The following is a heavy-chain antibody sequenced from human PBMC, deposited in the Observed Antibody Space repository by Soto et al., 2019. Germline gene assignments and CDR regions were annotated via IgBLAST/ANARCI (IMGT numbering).Heavy chain of an antibody. CDR1: GFTFSSYA. Sequence: GGSLRLSCAASGFTFSSYAMSWVRQAPGKGLEWVSAISGSGGSTYYADSVKGRFTISRDNSKNTLYLQMNSLRAEDTAVYDCAKSLTFGGVIVTGAFAIWGQGTMGTVS. D-gene: IGHD3-16*02. CDR3: AKSLTFGGVIVTGAFAI. J-gene: IGHJ3*02. V-gene: IGHV3-23*01. CDR2: ISGSGGST.